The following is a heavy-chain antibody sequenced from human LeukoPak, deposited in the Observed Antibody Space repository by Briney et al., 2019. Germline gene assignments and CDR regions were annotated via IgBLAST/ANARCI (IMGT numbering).Heavy chain of an antibody. CDR3: AGIPVFGVVLHQEPV. J-gene: IGHJ6*04. D-gene: IGHD3-3*01. V-gene: IGHV1-69*06. Sequence: SVKVSCKAAGGTFSDYALNWVRQAPGPGLEWRGVFIPILGTANSTQKFQDRVTITADISTNTAYMELSSLRSEDTAVYFCAGIPVFGVVLHQEPVWGKGTTVTVSS. CDR2: FIPILGTA. CDR1: GGTFSDYA.